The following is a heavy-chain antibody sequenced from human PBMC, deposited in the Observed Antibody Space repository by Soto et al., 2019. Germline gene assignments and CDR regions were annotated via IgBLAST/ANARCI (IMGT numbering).Heavy chain of an antibody. D-gene: IGHD1-7*01. CDR1: GGSIGSGDYY. V-gene: IGHV4-30-4*02. J-gene: IGHJ4*02. CDR3: ARTTAVPNSLRSRYFFDY. CDR2: IYYTGST. Sequence: PSETLSLTCAVSGGSIGSGDYYWSWIRQPPGKGLEWIGYIYYTGSTYYNPSLKSRVTISVDLSKNQFSLRLSSVTTADTALYYCARTTAVPNSLRSRYFFDYWGQGTLVTVSS.